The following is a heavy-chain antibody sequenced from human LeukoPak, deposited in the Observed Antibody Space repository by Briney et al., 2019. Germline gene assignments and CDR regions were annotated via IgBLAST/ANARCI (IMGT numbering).Heavy chain of an antibody. Sequence: PGGSLRLSCAASEFTFTTYWMHWVRQAPGKGLVWVSRINTDGSSTTYADSVKGRFTISEDNAKNTLYLQMSSLRAEDTAVYYCARTVTTLDYWGQGTLVTVSS. J-gene: IGHJ4*02. V-gene: IGHV3-74*03. CDR1: EFTFTTYW. CDR2: INTDGSST. D-gene: IGHD4-17*01. CDR3: ARTVTTLDY.